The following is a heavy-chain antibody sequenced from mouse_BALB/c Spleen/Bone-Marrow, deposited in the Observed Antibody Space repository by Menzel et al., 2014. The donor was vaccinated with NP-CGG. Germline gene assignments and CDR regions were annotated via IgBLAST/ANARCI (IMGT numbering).Heavy chain of an antibody. CDR1: GYTFTDYV. V-gene: IGHV1-77*01. J-gene: IGHJ4*01. D-gene: IGHD2-1*01. Sequence: QVQLKQSGPELVKPGASVKMSCKASGYTFTDYVISWVKQRTGQGLEWIGEIDPGRGSSFYNEKFKAKATLTADKSANTACMQLSSLTSEDSAVYFCARDGNYAALDYWGQGTSVTVSS. CDR3: ARDGNYAALDY. CDR2: IDPGRGSS.